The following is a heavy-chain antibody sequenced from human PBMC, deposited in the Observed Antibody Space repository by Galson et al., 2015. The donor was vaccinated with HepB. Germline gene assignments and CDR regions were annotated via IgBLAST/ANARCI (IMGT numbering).Heavy chain of an antibody. Sequence: SLRLSCAASGFTFSGSAIHWVRQASGKGLEWVGRIKKKADNYATAYVASVQGRFNISSDDSKNMAYLQMNSLKTEDTAVYYCTRHYYDSSGYPIPDYWGQGTLVTVSS. CDR2: IKKKADNYAT. D-gene: IGHD3-22*01. CDR3: TRHYYDSSGYPIPDY. CDR1: GFTFSGSA. V-gene: IGHV3-73*01. J-gene: IGHJ4*02.